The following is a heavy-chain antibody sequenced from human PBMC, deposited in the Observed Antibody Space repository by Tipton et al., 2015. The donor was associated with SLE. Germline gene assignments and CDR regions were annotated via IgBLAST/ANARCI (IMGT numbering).Heavy chain of an antibody. CDR1: GNSITSYY. Sequence: TLSLTCTVSGNSITSYYWNWIRQPPGKGLEWIGYIYYNGHTNYSPSLKSRVTLSVDTSKNQFSLTLSSVTAADTAVYYCARLNDATAIASFDYWGQGNLVNVSS. J-gene: IGHJ4*02. CDR3: ARLNDATAIASFDY. V-gene: IGHV4-59*01. CDR2: IYYNGHT. D-gene: IGHD2-21*02.